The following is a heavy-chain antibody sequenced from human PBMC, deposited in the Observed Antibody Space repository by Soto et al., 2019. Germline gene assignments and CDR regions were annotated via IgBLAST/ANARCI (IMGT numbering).Heavy chain of an antibody. CDR3: ARLLWSRGDWFDP. Sequence: QVQLQESGPGLVKPSETLSLTCTVSGGSISSYYWSWIRQPPGKGLEWIGYIYYSGSTNYNPSLNXRVXITVDTSKNQFSLKLSSVTAADTAVYYCARLLWSRGDWFDPWGQGTLVTVSS. J-gene: IGHJ5*02. CDR1: GGSISSYY. CDR2: IYYSGST. V-gene: IGHV4-59*08. D-gene: IGHD3-10*01.